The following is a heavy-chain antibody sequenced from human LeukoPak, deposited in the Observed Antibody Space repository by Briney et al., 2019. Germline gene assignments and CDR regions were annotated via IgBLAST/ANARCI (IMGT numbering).Heavy chain of an antibody. J-gene: IGHJ3*02. CDR2: FDPEDGET. Sequence: GASVKVSCKVSRYTLPELSMHWVRQAPGKGLEWMGGFDPEDGETIYAQKFQGRVTMTEDTSTDTAYMELSSLRSEDTDVYYCATRQGAPEGAFDIWGQGTMVTVSS. CDR1: RYTLPELS. D-gene: IGHD1-14*01. V-gene: IGHV1-24*01. CDR3: ATRQGAPEGAFDI.